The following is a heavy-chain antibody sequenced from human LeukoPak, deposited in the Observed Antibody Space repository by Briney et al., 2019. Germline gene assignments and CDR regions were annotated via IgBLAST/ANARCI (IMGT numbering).Heavy chain of an antibody. J-gene: IGHJ3*02. CDR1: GFIFSNYG. CDR2: IWYDGSNK. D-gene: IGHD3-22*01. V-gene: IGHV3-33*01. CDR3: ARDRGSGYAFDI. Sequence: GRSLRLSCAASGFIFSNYGMHWVRQAPGKGLEWVALIWYDGSNKYYADSVKGRFTISRDSSKNTLYLQMNSLRAEDTAVYYCARDRGSGYAFDIWAKGQWSPSLQ.